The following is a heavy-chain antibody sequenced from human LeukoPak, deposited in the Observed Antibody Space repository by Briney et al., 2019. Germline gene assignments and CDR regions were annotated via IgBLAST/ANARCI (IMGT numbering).Heavy chain of an antibody. D-gene: IGHD3-3*01. CDR1: GFTFSSYA. CDR3: AKGITIFGVAPNWFDP. Sequence: GASLRLSCAASGFTFSSYAMSWVRQAPGKGLEWVAAISGSGGSTYYAASVKGRFTISRDNSKNTLYLQMTSLSAEDTAVYYCAKGITIFGVAPNWFDPWGQGTLVTVSS. V-gene: IGHV3-23*01. J-gene: IGHJ5*02. CDR2: ISGSGGST.